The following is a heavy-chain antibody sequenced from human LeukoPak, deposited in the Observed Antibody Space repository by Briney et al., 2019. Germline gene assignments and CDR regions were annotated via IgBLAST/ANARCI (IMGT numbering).Heavy chain of an antibody. CDR3: ARDLKPNWGYYFDY. Sequence: ASVKVSCKASGYTFTGYYMHWVRQAPGQGLEWMGWINPNSGDTNYAQKFQGRVTITRDTSISTAYMELSRLRSDDTVVYYCARDLKPNWGYYFDYWGQGTLVTVSS. CDR2: INPNSGDT. J-gene: IGHJ4*02. D-gene: IGHD7-27*01. CDR1: GYTFTGYY. V-gene: IGHV1-2*02.